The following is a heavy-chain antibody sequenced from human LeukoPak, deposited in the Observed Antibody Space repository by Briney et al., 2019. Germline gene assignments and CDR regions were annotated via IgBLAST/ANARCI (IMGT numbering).Heavy chain of an antibody. D-gene: IGHD6-19*01. CDR3: ARVVGESSGWYIRDYYYYGMDV. Sequence: ASVKVSFKASGSTPSSYAISWVRQPPGQGLEWMGRIIPIFGTANYAQKFPGRVTTTADEPSRTAYVKLSSLTSKNTAVYYCARVVGESSGWYIRDYYYYGMDVRGQGTTVTVSS. V-gene: IGHV1-69*13. CDR2: IIPIFGTA. CDR1: GSTPSSYA. J-gene: IGHJ6*02.